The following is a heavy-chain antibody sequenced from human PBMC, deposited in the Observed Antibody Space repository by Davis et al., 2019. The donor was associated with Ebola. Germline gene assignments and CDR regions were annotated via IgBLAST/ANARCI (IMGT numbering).Heavy chain of an antibody. J-gene: IGHJ4*02. CDR2: LFYTGTT. D-gene: IGHD2-15*01. Sequence: GSLRLSCSVSGGSIGNSNYYCSRPRQPPGKGLEWVGSLFYTGTTYFNSSLNSPVAVSVDTSRNRFSLKLSSVTATDTAIYYCAIQVVGATRIFDFWGQGTLVTVSS. V-gene: IGHV4-39*02. CDR1: GGSIGNSNYY. CDR3: AIQVVGATRIFDF.